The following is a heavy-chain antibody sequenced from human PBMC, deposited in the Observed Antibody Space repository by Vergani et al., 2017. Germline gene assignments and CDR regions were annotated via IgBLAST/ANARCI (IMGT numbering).Heavy chain of an antibody. CDR3: ARETEYYDILTGYYKPGVFDY. CDR1: GGSFSGYY. CDR2: IYYSGST. D-gene: IGHD3-9*01. J-gene: IGHJ4*02. V-gene: IGHV4-34*01. Sequence: QVQLQQWGAGLLKPSETLSLTCAVYGGSFSGYYWSWIRQHPGKGLEWIGYIYYSGSTYYNPSLKSRVTISVDTSKNQFSLKLSSVTAADTAVYYCARETEYYDILTGYYKPGVFDYWGQGTLVTVSS.